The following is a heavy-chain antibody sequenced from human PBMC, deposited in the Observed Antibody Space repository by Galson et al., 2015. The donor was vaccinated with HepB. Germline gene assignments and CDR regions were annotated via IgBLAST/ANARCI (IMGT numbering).Heavy chain of an antibody. CDR1: GFTFRDYY. CDR3: ARVADSHYGDHTHFDS. D-gene: IGHD4-17*01. J-gene: IGHJ4*02. V-gene: IGHV3-11*06. CDR2: ISSSSGTYT. Sequence: SLRLSCAASGFTFRDYYMSWIRQTPGKGLEWLSYISSSSGTYTNYADSVKGRLTISRGNAENSLYLQMSSLRAEDTAVYYCARVADSHYGDHTHFDSWGQGTLVTVSS.